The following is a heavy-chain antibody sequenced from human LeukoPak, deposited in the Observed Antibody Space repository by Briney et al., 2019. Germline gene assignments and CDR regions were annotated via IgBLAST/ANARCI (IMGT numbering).Heavy chain of an antibody. Sequence: VGSLRLSCAASGFTFSSYGMHWVRQGPGKGLEWVAFIRYDGSNKYYADSVKGRFTISRDNSKNTLYLQMNSLRAEDTAVYYCANGHYYDSSGYYLRDYWGQGTLVTVSS. CDR1: GFTFSSYG. CDR2: IRYDGSNK. CDR3: ANGHYYDSSGYYLRDY. V-gene: IGHV3-30*02. D-gene: IGHD3-22*01. J-gene: IGHJ4*02.